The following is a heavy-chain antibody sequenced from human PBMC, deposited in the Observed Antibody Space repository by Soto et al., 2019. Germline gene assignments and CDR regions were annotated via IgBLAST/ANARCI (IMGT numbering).Heavy chain of an antibody. D-gene: IGHD3-3*01. CDR3: ARDPILRFLEWSQPGWLAR. CDR1: GFTFSCYW. V-gene: IGHV3-74*01. CDR2: INSDGSST. Sequence: GGSLGLSSADPGFTFSCYWMHWVRQAPGKGLVWVSRINSDGSSTSYADSVKGRFTISRDNAKNTLYLQMNSLRAEDTAVYYCARDPILRFLEWSQPGWLARWSQGTLVTVSS. J-gene: IGHJ4*01.